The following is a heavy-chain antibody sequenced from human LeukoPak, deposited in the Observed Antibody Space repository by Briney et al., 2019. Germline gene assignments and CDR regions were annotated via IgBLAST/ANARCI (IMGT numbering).Heavy chain of an antibody. D-gene: IGHD3-22*01. V-gene: IGHV3-30*18. J-gene: IGHJ3*02. CDR3: AKDLAYYDSSGYFAFDI. CDR1: GFTFSSYG. Sequence: GGSLRLSCAASGFTFSSYGMHWVRQDPGKGLEWVAVISYDGSNKYYADSVKGRFTISRDNSKNTLYLQMNSLRAEDTAVYYCAKDLAYYDSSGYFAFDIWGQGTMVTVSS. CDR2: ISYDGSNK.